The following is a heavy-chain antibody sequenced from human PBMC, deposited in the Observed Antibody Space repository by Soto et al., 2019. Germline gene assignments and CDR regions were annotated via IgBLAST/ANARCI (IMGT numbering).Heavy chain of an antibody. D-gene: IGHD6-13*01. V-gene: IGHV5-10-1*01. CDR2: IDPSDSYT. J-gene: IGHJ4*02. CDR3: ARLQVAAGATDLTFDY. Sequence: PGESLKISCKGSGYSFTSYWISWVRQMPGKGLEWMGRIDPSDSYTNYSPSFQGHVTISADKSISTAYLQWSSLKASDTAMYYCARLQVAAGATDLTFDYWGQGTLVTVSS. CDR1: GYSFTSYW.